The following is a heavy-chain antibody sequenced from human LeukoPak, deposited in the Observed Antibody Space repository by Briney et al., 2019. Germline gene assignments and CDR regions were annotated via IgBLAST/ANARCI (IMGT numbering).Heavy chain of an antibody. CDR1: GFTFSDYY. D-gene: IGHD3-10*01. Sequence: GGSLRLSCAASGFTFSDYYMSWIRQAPGKGLEWVSYISSSGSTIYYADSVKGRFTISRDNAKNSLYLQMNSLRTEDTAVYYCARDTSSGENWFDPWGQGTLVTVSS. CDR2: ISSSGSTI. CDR3: ARDTSSGENWFDP. V-gene: IGHV3-11*01. J-gene: IGHJ5*02.